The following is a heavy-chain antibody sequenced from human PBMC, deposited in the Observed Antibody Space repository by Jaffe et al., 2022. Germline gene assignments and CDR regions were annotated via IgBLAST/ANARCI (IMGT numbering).Heavy chain of an antibody. CDR3: AKDKGDYLFGYFQH. CDR2: ISWNSGSI. V-gene: IGHV3-9*01. D-gene: IGHD4-17*01. CDR1: GFTFDDYA. J-gene: IGHJ1*01. Sequence: EVQLVESGGGLVQPGRSLRLSCAASGFTFDDYAMHWVRQAPGKGLEWVSGISWNSGSIGYADSVKGRFTISRDNAKNSLYLQMNSLRAEDTALYYCAKDKGDYLFGYFQHWGQGTLVTVSS.